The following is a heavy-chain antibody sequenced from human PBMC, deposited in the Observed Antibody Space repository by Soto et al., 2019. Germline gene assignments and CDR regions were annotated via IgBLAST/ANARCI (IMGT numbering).Heavy chain of an antibody. V-gene: IGHV4-4*07. CDR1: GGSISSYY. J-gene: IGHJ4*02. Sequence: SETLSLTCTVSGGSISSYYWSWIRQPAGKGLEWIGRIYTSGSTNYNPSLKSRVTMSVDTSKNQFSLKLSSVTAADTAVYYCARISYCSSTCCYPHFDYWGQGTLVTVSS. D-gene: IGHD2-2*01. CDR3: ARISYCSSTCCYPHFDY. CDR2: IYTSGST.